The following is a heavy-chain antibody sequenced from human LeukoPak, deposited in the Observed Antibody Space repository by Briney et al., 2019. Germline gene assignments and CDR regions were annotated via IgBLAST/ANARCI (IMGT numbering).Heavy chain of an antibody. CDR1: GFTFSNYA. D-gene: IGHD3-9*01. J-gene: IGHJ4*02. V-gene: IGHV3-23*01. CDR3: AKWGDYDVLTGYYVSDY. CDR2: ITGSGGNT. Sequence: GGSLRLSCAASGFTFSNYAMSWVRQAPGKGLDWVSAITGSGGNTYYADSVKGRFTISRDNSKTTVFLQMNSMRAEDTAVYYCAKWGDYDVLTGYYVSDYWGQGTLVTVS.